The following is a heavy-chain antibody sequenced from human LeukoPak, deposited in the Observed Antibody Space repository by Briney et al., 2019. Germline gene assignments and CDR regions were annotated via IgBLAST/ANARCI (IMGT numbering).Heavy chain of an antibody. CDR2: ISFDGSHK. J-gene: IGHJ4*02. D-gene: IGHD2-15*01. CDR3: AKDCSGGSCYSFDY. Sequence: GRSLRLSCAASGFTFSSYGVHWVRQAPGKGLEWVAVISFDGSHKYYADSVKGRFTISRDNSKNTLDLQMSSLRAEDTAVYYCAKDCSGGSCYSFDYWGQGALVTVSS. CDR1: GFTFSSYG. V-gene: IGHV3-30*18.